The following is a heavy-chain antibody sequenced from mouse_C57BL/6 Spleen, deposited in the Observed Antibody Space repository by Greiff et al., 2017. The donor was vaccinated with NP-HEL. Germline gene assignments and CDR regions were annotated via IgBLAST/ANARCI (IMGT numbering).Heavy chain of an antibody. V-gene: IGHV1-53*01. Sequence: VQLQQSGTELVKPGASVKLSCKASGYTFTSYWMHWVKQRPGQGLEWIGNINPSNGGTNYNEKFKSKATLTVDKSSSTAYMQLSSLTSEDSAVYYCARGDYSNYYAMDYWGQGTSVTVSS. J-gene: IGHJ4*01. CDR3: ARGDYSNYYAMDY. CDR1: GYTFTSYW. D-gene: IGHD2-5*01. CDR2: INPSNGGT.